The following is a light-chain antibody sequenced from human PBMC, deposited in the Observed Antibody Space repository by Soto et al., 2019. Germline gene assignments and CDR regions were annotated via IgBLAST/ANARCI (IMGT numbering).Light chain of an antibody. J-gene: IGKJ1*01. CDR3: QQLRGT. CDR2: DAS. V-gene: IGKV1-5*01. Sequence: DIQMTQSPSTLSASVGDRVTITCRASQGISDWLAWYQQKPGKAPKLLIYDASTLESGVPSRFSGSGSGTEFTLTISSLQPNESATYYCQQLRGTFGQGTKVEI. CDR1: QGISDW.